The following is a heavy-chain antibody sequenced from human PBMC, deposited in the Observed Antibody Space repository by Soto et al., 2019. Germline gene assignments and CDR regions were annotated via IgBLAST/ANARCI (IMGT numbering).Heavy chain of an antibody. J-gene: IGHJ5*02. Sequence: EVQLSESGGGLVQPGGSLRLSCAASGFTFSSYAMSWVRQAPGKGLEWVSGISGSGSGTYYADSVKGRFTISRDNSKKTLYLQMNSLRAEDTAIYYSAKDPKSTIRFNWFDPWGQGTLVTVSS. CDR3: AKDPKSTIRFNWFDP. D-gene: IGHD2-8*01. CDR2: ISGSGSGT. V-gene: IGHV3-23*01. CDR1: GFTFSSYA.